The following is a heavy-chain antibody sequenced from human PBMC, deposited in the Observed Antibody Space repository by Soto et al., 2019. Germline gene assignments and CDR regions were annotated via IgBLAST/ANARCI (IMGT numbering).Heavy chain of an antibody. J-gene: IGHJ4*02. CDR3: ARERGTAMDTSPFDX. V-gene: IGHV3-30-3*01. D-gene: IGHD5-18*01. CDR2: ISYDGSNK. Sequence: GGSLRLSCAASGFTFSSYAMHWVRQAPGKGLEWVEVISYDGSNKYYADSVKGRFTISRYNSKNTLYLQMNSLRAEDTAVYYCARERGTAMDTSPFDXWGQGTLVTVSX. CDR1: GFTFSSYA.